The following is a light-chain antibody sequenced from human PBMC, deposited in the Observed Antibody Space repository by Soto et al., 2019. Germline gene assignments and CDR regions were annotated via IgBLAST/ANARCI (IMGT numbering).Light chain of an antibody. CDR1: SRDVGAYAY. Sequence: QSALAQPASVSGSPGQSITISCTGTSRDVGAYAYLSWFQQHPGKAPKLIIYDVTYRPSGVSDRFSGSKSGNTASLTISGLQAEDEADYYCSSYTGSDTRIFGGGTKLTVL. CDR2: DVT. V-gene: IGLV2-14*03. CDR3: SSYTGSDTRI. J-gene: IGLJ2*01.